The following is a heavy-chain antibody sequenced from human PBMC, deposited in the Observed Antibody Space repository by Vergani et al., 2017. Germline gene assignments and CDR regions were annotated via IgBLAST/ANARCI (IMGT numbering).Heavy chain of an antibody. D-gene: IGHD3-22*01. V-gene: IGHV4-59*04. CDR2: VSHSGDT. Sequence: QVRLQESGPGLVKPSETLSLTCSVSGGSMSGYYWSWIRQPPGKELEWISSVSHSGDTYFNPSLKGRVSISMDTSKNYFFLTLSSVTAADTAMYYCARRSSSYYFDIWGQGVLITVSS. J-gene: IGHJ5*02. CDR1: GGSMSGYY. CDR3: ARRSSSYYFDI.